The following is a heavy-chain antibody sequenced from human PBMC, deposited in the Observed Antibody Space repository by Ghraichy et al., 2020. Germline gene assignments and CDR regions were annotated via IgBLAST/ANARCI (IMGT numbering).Heavy chain of an antibody. D-gene: IGHD6-6*01. V-gene: IGHV1-18*01. CDR2: ISAYNGDT. J-gene: IGHJ4*02. Sequence: ASVKVSCKASGYTFTSYGISWVRQAPGQGLEWMGWISAYNGDTNYAQKLQGRVTMTTDTSTSTAYMELRSLRSDDTAVYYCARDFPNGQQLVRTHWDYWGQGILVNVAS. CDR1: GYTFTSYG. CDR3: ARDFPNGQQLVRTHWDY.